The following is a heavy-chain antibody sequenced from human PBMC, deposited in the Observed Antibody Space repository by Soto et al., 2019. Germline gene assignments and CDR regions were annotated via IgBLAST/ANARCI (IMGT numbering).Heavy chain of an antibody. J-gene: IGHJ6*02. CDR3: ARSYDFWSGYLYYYYRMDV. D-gene: IGHD3-3*01. V-gene: IGHV1-69*01. CDR2: SIPIFGTA. CDR1: AGTFSCYS. Sequence: SSVKFSCKTSAGTFSCYSISWVRQGPGGGVEWMGGSIPIFGTANYARKFQSRVTITADESTSTAYMELSSLRSEDTAVYYCARSYDFWSGYLYYYYRMDVWGQGTTVTASS.